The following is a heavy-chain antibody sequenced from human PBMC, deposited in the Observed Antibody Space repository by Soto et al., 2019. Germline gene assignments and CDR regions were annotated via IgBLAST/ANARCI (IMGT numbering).Heavy chain of an antibody. V-gene: IGHV4-59*01. J-gene: IGHJ4*02. Sequence: PSETLSLTCTVSGGSITNYYWSLIRQPPGKRLEYIGYMYYSGNTYYNPSLKSRVTISGDASKNQFSLKLRSVTAADTAVYYCVGGLSESGRIEFWGEGTPVTVSS. D-gene: IGHD3-3*01. CDR3: VGGLSESGRIEF. CDR1: GGSITNYY. CDR2: MYYSGNT.